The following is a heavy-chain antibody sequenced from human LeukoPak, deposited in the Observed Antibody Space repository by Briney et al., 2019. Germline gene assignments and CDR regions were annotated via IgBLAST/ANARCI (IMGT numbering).Heavy chain of an antibody. CDR3: AKDGEPGDAFDI. CDR1: GFTFSSYS. D-gene: IGHD1-26*01. J-gene: IGHJ3*02. Sequence: GGSLRLSCAASGFTFSSYSMNWVRQAPGKGLEWVSYISSSSSTIYYADSVKGRFTISRDNSKNTLYLQMNSLRAEDTAVYYCAKDGEPGDAFDIRGQGTMVTVSS. CDR2: ISSSSSTI. V-gene: IGHV3-48*01.